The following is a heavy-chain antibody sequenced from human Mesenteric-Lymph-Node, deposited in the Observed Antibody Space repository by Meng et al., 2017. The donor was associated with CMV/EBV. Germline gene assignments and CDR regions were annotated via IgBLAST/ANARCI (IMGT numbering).Heavy chain of an antibody. CDR1: SHW. V-gene: IGHV3-74*01. J-gene: IGHJ4*02. D-gene: IGHD2-15*01. CDR3: ARDAAYCDGGGCYSAYYFDY. Sequence: SHWMHWVRQAPGKGMVWVSRIDGDGSYTNYADSVKGRFTISRDNAKSTLFLEMNSLRVEDTAVYYCARDAAYCDGGGCYSAYYFDYWGQGALVTVSS. CDR2: IDGDGSYT.